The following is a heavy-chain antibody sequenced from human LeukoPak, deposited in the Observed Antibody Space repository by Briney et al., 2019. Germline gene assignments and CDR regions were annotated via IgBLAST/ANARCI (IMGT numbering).Heavy chain of an antibody. D-gene: IGHD6-13*01. Sequence: SETLSLTCTVSGGSISSSSYYWGWIRQPPGKGLEWIGSIYYSGSTYYNPSLKSRVTISVDTSKNQFSLKLSSVTAADTAVYYCARLAIAAAGNRYFDYWGQGTLVTVSS. V-gene: IGHV4-39*01. CDR3: ARLAIAAAGNRYFDY. CDR1: GGSISSSSYY. J-gene: IGHJ4*02. CDR2: IYYSGST.